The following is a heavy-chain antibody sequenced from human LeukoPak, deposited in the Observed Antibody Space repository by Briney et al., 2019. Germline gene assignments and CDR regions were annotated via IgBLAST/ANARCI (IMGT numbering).Heavy chain of an antibody. CDR1: GFTFSNYA. CDR3: GKARTDMFSLSWFDY. D-gene: IGHD3-10*02. CDR2: ISAYGGSK. J-gene: IGHJ4*02. V-gene: IGHV3-23*01. Sequence: GESLKISCAASGFTFSNYATSWVRQAPGKELVWVSGISAYGGSKYYADSVNSRFTISRDNSKNTLYLQINSLRAEDTAVDYYGKARTDMFSLSWFDYWGQGTLVTVSS.